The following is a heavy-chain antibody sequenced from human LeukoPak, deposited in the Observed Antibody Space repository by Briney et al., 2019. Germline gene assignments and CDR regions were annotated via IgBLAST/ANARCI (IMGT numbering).Heavy chain of an antibody. CDR1: GFTFSSYV. Sequence: PGGSLRLSSETAGFTFSSYVMHWVRRTPGKGLVWVSRISHDGIISYADSVKGRFTISRDNAKSTLILQMNSLRVEDTAVYYCARDWVYKIDYWGRGTLVTVSS. D-gene: IGHD5-24*01. J-gene: IGHJ4*02. CDR3: ARDWVYKIDY. V-gene: IGHV3-74*01. CDR2: ISHDGII.